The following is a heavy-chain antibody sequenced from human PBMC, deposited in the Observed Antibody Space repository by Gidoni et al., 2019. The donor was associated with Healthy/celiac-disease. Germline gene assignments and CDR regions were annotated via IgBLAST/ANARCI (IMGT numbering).Heavy chain of an antibody. CDR1: GFTFDDYA. CDR2: ISWNSGSI. V-gene: IGHV3-9*01. CDR3: AKDSGPYYYYGMDV. J-gene: IGHJ6*02. Sequence: EVPLVEVGGGFVQPCRVRRLSFAASGFTFDDYAMHWVRQAPGKGLEWVSGISWNSGSIGYADSVKGRFTISRDNAKNSLYLQMNSLRAEDTALYYCAKDSGPYYYYGMDVWGQGTTVTVSS. D-gene: IGHD6-19*01.